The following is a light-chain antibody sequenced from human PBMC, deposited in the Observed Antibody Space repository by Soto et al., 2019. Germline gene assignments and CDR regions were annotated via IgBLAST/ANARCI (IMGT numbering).Light chain of an antibody. J-gene: IGKJ5*01. CDR2: GAS. CDR3: QQGYSSPAT. CDR1: QSIGKH. Sequence: DIQMTQSPSVRSASVGDSVTITCRASQSIGKHLNWYQQKPGKAPKFLIYGASTLQSGVPSRFTGSGSGTDFALTVNSLQAEDFATYYCQQGYSSPATFGQGTRLEI. V-gene: IGKV1-39*01.